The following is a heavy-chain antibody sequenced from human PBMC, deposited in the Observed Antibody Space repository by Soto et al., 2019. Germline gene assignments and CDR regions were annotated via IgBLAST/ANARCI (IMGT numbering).Heavy chain of an antibody. J-gene: IGHJ6*02. V-gene: IGHV4-61*01. CDR3: ARDSGGEGYYYYYGMDV. CDR1: GGSISSSSYY. D-gene: IGHD3-10*01. CDR2: IYYSGST. Sequence: PSKTLSLTCTVSGGSISSSSYYWSWIRQPPGKGLEWIGYIYYSGSTNYNPSLKSRVTISVDSSKNQFSLKLSSVTAADTAMYYCARDSGGEGYYYYYGMDVWGQGTTVTVSS.